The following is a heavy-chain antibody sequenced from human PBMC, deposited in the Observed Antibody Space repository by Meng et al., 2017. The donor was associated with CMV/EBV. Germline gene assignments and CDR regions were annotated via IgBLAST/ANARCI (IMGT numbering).Heavy chain of an antibody. CDR2: IIPILGID. D-gene: IGHD1-1*01. Sequence: SVKVSCKASGGTFSSYAISWVRPAPGQGLEWMGGIIPILGIDNYAQKFQSRVTITADKSTSTAYMELSSLRSEDTAGYYCARDRRGVQLERRGWFDPWGQGTLVTVSS. V-gene: IGHV1-69*10. J-gene: IGHJ5*02. CDR1: GGTFSSYA. CDR3: ARDRRGVQLERRGWFDP.